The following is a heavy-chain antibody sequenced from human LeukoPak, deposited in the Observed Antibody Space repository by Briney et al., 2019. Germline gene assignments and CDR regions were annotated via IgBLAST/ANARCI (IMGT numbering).Heavy chain of an antibody. CDR1: GFTFSSYW. Sequence: GGSLRLSCAASGFTFSSYWMSWVRQAPGKGLEWVANIKQDGSEKYYVDSVKGRFTISRDNAKNSLYLQMNSLRAEDTAVYYCVRDRELVLWFGELFGYFDYWGQGTLVTVSS. CDR3: VRDRELVLWFGELFGYFDY. CDR2: IKQDGSEK. D-gene: IGHD3-10*01. J-gene: IGHJ4*02. V-gene: IGHV3-7*01.